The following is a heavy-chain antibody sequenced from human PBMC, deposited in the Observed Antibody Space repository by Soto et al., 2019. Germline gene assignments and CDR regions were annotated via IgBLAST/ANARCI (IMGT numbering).Heavy chain of an antibody. CDR1: GGSFSGYY. Sequence: PSETLSLTCAVYGGSFSGYYWSWIRQPPGKGLEWIGEINHSGSTNYNPSLKSRVTISVDTSKNQFSLKLSSVTAADTAVYYCARDRYSGSYYRGLNWFDPWGQGTLVTVS. CDR2: INHSGST. CDR3: ARDRYSGSYYRGLNWFDP. V-gene: IGHV4-34*01. J-gene: IGHJ5*02. D-gene: IGHD1-26*01.